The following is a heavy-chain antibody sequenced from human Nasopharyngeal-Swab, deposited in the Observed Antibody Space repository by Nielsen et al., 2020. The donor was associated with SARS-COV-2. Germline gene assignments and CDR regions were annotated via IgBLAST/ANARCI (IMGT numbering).Heavy chain of an antibody. CDR2: INHSGST. CDR1: GGSISSSSYY. Sequence: GSLRLSCTASGGSISSSSYYWGWIRQPPGKGLEWIGEINHSGSTNYNPSLKSRVTISVDTSKNQFSLKLSSVTAADTAVYYCASIAAAGTWGQGTLVTVSS. CDR3: ASIAAAGT. D-gene: IGHD6-13*01. J-gene: IGHJ4*02. V-gene: IGHV4-39*07.